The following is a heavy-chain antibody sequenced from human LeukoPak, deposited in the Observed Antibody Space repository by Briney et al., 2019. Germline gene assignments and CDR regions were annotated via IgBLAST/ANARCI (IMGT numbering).Heavy chain of an antibody. CDR2: IYFSGST. CDR1: GDSISSGFYY. V-gene: IGHV4-30-4*08. D-gene: IGHD5-18*01. Sequence: SETLSLTCTVSGDSISSGFYYWSWIRQPPGKGLEWIGYIYFSGSTNYNPSLKSRLTISVDTSKNQFSLKLTSVTAADTAVYYCARPLDTTLVNAFDIWGPGTMVTVS. J-gene: IGHJ3*02. CDR3: ARPLDTTLVNAFDI.